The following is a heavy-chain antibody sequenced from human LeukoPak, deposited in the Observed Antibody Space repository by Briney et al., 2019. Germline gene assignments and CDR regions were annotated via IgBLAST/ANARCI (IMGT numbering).Heavy chain of an antibody. D-gene: IGHD3-16*01. V-gene: IGHV1-2*02. CDR1: GYTFTDYY. CDR2: INPNSGGT. CDR3: ARDGGFDY. J-gene: IGHJ4*02. Sequence: ASVKVSCKASGYTFTDYYMHWVRQAPGQGLEWMGWINPNSGGTNYAQKFQGRVTMTRDTSINTAYMELSSLRSDDTTVYYCARDGGFDYWGQGTLVTVSS.